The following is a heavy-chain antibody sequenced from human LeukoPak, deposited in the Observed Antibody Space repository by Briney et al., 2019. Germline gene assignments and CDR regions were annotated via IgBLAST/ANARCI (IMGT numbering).Heavy chain of an antibody. CDR3: AKDLSWGFDY. D-gene: IGHD3-16*01. Sequence: GGSLRLSCAASGFTFTFYGMSWVRQVPGKGLEWLSAISANGVGTYYADSVKGRFTISRDNSKNTLYLQMSRPRAEDTAVYYCAKDLSWGFDYWGQGTLVTVSS. CDR2: ISANGVGT. V-gene: IGHV3-23*01. J-gene: IGHJ4*02. CDR1: GFTFTFYG.